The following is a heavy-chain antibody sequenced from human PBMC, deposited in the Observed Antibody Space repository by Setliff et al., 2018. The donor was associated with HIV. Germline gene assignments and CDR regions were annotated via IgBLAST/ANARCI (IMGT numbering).Heavy chain of an antibody. CDR3: VRWHSYYDFRSGYYRYYMDV. V-gene: IGHV1-46*01. J-gene: IGHJ6*03. CDR1: GYTLTSYY. D-gene: IGHD3-3*01. CDR2: INPSGGST. Sequence: ASVKVSCKASGYTLTSYYMHWVRQAPGQGLEWMGIINPSGGSTSYAQKFQGRVTMTRDTSTSTVYMELSSLRSEDTAVYYCVRWHSYYDFRSGYYRYYMDVWGKGTT.